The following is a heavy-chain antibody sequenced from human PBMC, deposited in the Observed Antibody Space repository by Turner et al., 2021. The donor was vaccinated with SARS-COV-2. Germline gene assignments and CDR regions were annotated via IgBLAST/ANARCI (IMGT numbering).Heavy chain of an antibody. J-gene: IGHJ4*02. V-gene: IGHV4-39*01. D-gene: IGHD3-22*01. CDR1: RGSISSSSYY. CDR3: ARLDYDSSGYYSSGFDY. CDR2: IYYSGST. Sequence: QLQLQESGPGLVKPSETLSLTCTVSRGSISSSSYYWGWIRQPPGKGLEWIGSIYYSGSTYYNPTLKSRVTISVDTSKNQFYLKLSSVTAADTAVYYCARLDYDSSGYYSSGFDYWGQGTLVTVSS.